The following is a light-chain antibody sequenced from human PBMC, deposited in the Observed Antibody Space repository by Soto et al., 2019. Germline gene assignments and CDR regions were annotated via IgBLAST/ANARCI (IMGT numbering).Light chain of an antibody. Sequence: QPVLTQPPSVSGAPGQKVTISCTRSSSNIGAAYDVHWYQHLPGTAPKLLIYGNNNRPSGVPDRFSGSKSGTSASLAITGLQADDEADYYCQSYDSSLSGWVFGGGTKLTVL. CDR2: GNN. CDR3: QSYDSSLSGWV. J-gene: IGLJ3*02. V-gene: IGLV1-40*01. CDR1: SSNIGAAYD.